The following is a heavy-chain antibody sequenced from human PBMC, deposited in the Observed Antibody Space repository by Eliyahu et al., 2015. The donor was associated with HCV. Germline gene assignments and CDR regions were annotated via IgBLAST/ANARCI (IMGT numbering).Heavy chain of an antibody. Sequence: GLVQPGGSLRLSCVVSGFRFSDHYMSWVRQAPGKGLERVAHMRQDGSEKYYMDSVEGRFTISGDNTKNSLYLQMISLRGEDTGVYYCARVGPSFSSPSYDLWGQGTQVTVSS. J-gene: IGHJ5*02. CDR1: GFRFSDHY. V-gene: IGHV3-7*01. CDR3: ARVGPSFSSPSYDL. CDR2: MRQDGSEK. D-gene: IGHD3-10*01.